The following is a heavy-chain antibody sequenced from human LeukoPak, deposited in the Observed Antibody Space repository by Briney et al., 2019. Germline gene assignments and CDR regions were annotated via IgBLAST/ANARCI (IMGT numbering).Heavy chain of an antibody. V-gene: IGHV1-18*01. CDR1: GYTFTSYG. CDR3: ARDLVYYDSSGYRLGFDY. J-gene: IGHJ4*02. CDR2: ISAYNGNT. Sequence: ASVKVSCKASGYTFTSYGISWVRHAPGPGLEWMGWISAYNGNTNYAQKLQGRVTMTTDTSTSTAYMELRSLRSDDTAVYYCARDLVYYDSSGYRLGFDYWGQGTLVTVSS. D-gene: IGHD3-22*01.